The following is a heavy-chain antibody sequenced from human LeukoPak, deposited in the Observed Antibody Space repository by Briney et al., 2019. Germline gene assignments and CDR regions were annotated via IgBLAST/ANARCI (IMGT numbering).Heavy chain of an antibody. V-gene: IGHV3-53*01. D-gene: IGHD5-12*01. CDR1: GFTVSSSF. CDR2: IYSGGST. CDR3: ARGLVATMLDAFDI. J-gene: IGHJ3*02. Sequence: PGGSLRLSCAASGFTVSSSFVNWVRQAPGKGLEWVSVIYSGGSTYYADSVKGRFTISRDNSKNTLYLQINSLRAEDTAVYYCARGLVATMLDAFDIWGQGDMGSVSS.